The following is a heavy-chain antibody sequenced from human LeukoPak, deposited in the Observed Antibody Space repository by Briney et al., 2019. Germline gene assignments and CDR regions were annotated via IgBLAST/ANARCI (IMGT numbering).Heavy chain of an antibody. CDR1: GFTFSSYS. J-gene: IGHJ4*02. Sequence: GGSLRLSCAASGFTFSSYSMNWVRQAPGKGLEWVSSISSGSSYIYYADSVKGRFTISRDNAKNSLYLQMNSLRAEDTAVYYCARDPVVGGSGSQIDYWGQGTLVTVSS. CDR2: ISSGSSYI. D-gene: IGHD3-10*01. CDR3: ARDPVVGGSGSQIDY. V-gene: IGHV3-21*01.